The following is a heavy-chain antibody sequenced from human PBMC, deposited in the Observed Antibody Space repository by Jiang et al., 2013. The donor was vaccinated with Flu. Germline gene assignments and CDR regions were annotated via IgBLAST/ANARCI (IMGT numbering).Heavy chain of an antibody. Sequence: GPGLVKPSGTLSLTCAVSGGSISSSNWWSWVRQPPGKGLEWIGEIYHSGSTNYNPSLKSRVTISVDKSKNQFSLKLSSVTAADTAVYYCARGVLLWFGELGRLNWFDPWGQGTLVTVSS. CDR3: ARGVLLWFGELGRLNWFDP. J-gene: IGHJ5*02. D-gene: IGHD3-10*01. CDR1: GGSISSSNW. CDR2: IYHSGST. V-gene: IGHV4-4*02.